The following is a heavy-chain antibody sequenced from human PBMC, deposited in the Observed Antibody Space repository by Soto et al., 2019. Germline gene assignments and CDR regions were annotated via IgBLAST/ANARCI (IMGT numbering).Heavy chain of an antibody. CDR3: ARGWGRIFDY. Sequence: QVQLQQWGAGLLKPSETLSLTCAVYGGSFSGYYWNWIRQPPGKGLEWIGEINHSGSTNYNPSLKSRVTISVDTSKTQFSLKLTSVPAADTAVYYCARGWGRIFDYWGQGTLVTVSS. J-gene: IGHJ4*02. V-gene: IGHV4-34*01. D-gene: IGHD7-27*01. CDR2: INHSGST. CDR1: GGSFSGYY.